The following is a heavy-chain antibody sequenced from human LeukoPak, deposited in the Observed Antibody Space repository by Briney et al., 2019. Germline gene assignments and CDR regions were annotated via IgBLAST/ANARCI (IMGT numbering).Heavy chain of an antibody. D-gene: IGHD5-18*01. V-gene: IGHV3-23*01. CDR3: AKEYGYTYGEFDY. CDR2: ISGSGGST. CDR1: GFTFGSYG. Sequence: GGSLRLSCAASGFTFGSYGMSWVRLAPGKGLEWVSAISGSGGSTYYADSVKGRFTISRDNSKNTLYLQMNSLRAEDTAVYYCAKEYGYTYGEFDYWGQGTLVTVSS. J-gene: IGHJ4*02.